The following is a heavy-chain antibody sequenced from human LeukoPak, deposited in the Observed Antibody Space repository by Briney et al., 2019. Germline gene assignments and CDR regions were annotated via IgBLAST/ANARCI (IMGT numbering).Heavy chain of an antibody. CDR2: INPNSGGT. V-gene: IGHV1-2*02. Sequence: ASVKVSCKASGYTFTGYYMHWVRQAPGQGLEWMGWINPNSGGTNYAQKFQGRVTMTRDTSISTAYMELSRLRSDDTAVYYCASGASSGYEAFYYMDVWGKGTTVTISS. CDR3: ASGASSGYEAFYYMDV. J-gene: IGHJ6*03. D-gene: IGHD5-12*01. CDR1: GYTFTGYY.